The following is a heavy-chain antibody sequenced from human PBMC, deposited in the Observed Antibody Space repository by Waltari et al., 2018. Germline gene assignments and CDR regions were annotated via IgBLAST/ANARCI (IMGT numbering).Heavy chain of an antibody. D-gene: IGHD3-22*01. CDR3: ARGGYDSSGTLCY. CDR1: AFTFSSYS. V-gene: IGHV3-21*01. Sequence: EVQLVESGGGLVKPGGSLRLSCAASAFTFSSYSMNWVRPAPGQGLEWVSSISSSSSYIYYADSVKGRFTISRDNAKNSLYLQMNSLRAEDTAVYYCARGGYDSSGTLCYWGQGTLVTVSS. J-gene: IGHJ4*02. CDR2: ISSSSSYI.